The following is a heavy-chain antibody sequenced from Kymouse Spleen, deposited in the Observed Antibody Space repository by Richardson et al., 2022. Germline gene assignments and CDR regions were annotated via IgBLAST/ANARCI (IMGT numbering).Heavy chain of an antibody. J-gene: IGHJ4*02. CDR2: IRSKANSYAT. CDR1: GFTFSGSA. CDR3: TTLDYGDLDY. D-gene: IGHD4-17*01. Sequence: EVQLVESGGGLVQPGGSLKLSCAASGFTFSGSAMHWVRQASGKGLEWVGRIRSKANSYATAYAASVKGRFTISRDDSKNTAYLQMNSLKTEDTAVYYCTTLDYGDLDYWGQGTLVTVSS. V-gene: IGHV3-73*02.